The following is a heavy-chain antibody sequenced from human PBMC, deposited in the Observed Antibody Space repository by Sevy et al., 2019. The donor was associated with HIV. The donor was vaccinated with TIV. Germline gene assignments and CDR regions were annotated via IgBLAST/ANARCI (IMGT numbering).Heavy chain of an antibody. D-gene: IGHD3-10*01. V-gene: IGHV3-30-3*01. CDR1: GFTFSSYP. Sequence: GGSLRLSCAASGFTFSSYPMHWVRQAPGKGLEWVSFISFDGTDKYYADSLKGRFTITRDNSKNTLFLQMNSLRAEDTAIYYCVRETTMLPRGAFDFWGQGTMVTVSS. J-gene: IGHJ3*01. CDR2: ISFDGTDK. CDR3: VRETTMLPRGAFDF.